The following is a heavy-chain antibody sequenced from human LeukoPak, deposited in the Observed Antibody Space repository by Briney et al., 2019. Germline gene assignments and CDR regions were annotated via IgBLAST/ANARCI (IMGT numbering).Heavy chain of an antibody. J-gene: IGHJ3*02. Sequence: GGSLRLSCAASGFTFSTFTMNWVRQAPGKGLEWVSSISSSSSYIYYADSVKGRFTISRDNAKNSPYLQMNSLRAEDTAVYYCAILLRLGELSSPPDAFDIWGQGTMVTVSS. CDR2: ISSSSSYI. CDR1: GFTFSTFT. D-gene: IGHD3-16*02. V-gene: IGHV3-21*01. CDR3: AILLRLGELSSPPDAFDI.